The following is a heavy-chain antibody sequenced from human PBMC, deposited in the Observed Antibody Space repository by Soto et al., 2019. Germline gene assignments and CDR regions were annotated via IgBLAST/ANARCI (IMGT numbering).Heavy chain of an antibody. D-gene: IGHD1-26*01. Sequence: GGSLRLSCAASGFTFSDYYMSWIRQAPGKGLEWVSAISGSGGSTYYADSVKGRFTISRDNSKNTLYLQMNSLGAEDTAVYYCAKDLVGPRPAWFDPWGQGTLVTVSS. CDR3: AKDLVGPRPAWFDP. J-gene: IGHJ5*02. CDR1: GFTFSDYY. CDR2: ISGSGGST. V-gene: IGHV3-23*01.